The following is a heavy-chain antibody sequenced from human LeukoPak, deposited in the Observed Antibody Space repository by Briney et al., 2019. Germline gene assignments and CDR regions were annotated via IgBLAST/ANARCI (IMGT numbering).Heavy chain of an antibody. CDR1: GFTFSSYW. CDR2: IKQDGSEQ. Sequence: GGSLRLSCAASGFTFSSYWMSWVRQAPGEGLEWVANIKQDGSEQYYVDPVKGRFTISRDNAKNSLYLQMNSLRAEDTAVYYCARDRLRDIVVVPAALWGQGTLVTVSS. V-gene: IGHV3-7*01. J-gene: IGHJ4*02. D-gene: IGHD2-2*01. CDR3: ARDRLRDIVVVPAAL.